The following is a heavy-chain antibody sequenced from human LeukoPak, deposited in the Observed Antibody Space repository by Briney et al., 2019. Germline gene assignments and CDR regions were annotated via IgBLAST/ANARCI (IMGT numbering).Heavy chain of an antibody. CDR3: ARGPYFDWLFTFDY. V-gene: IGHV4-30-2*01. Sequence: SQTLSLTCAVSGGSISSGGYSWSWIRQPRGKGLEWIGYIYHSGSTYYNPSLKSRVTISVDRSKNQFSLKLSSVTAADTAVYYCARGPYFDWLFTFDYWGQGTLVTVSS. D-gene: IGHD3-9*01. J-gene: IGHJ4*02. CDR2: IYHSGST. CDR1: GGSISSGGYS.